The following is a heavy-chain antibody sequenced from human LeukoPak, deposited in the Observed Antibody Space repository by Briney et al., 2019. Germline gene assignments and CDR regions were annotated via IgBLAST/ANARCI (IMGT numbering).Heavy chain of an antibody. D-gene: IGHD4-17*01. J-gene: IGHJ4*02. Sequence: GGSLRLPCAASGFTFSSYAMSWVRQAPGKGLEWVSAISGSGGSTYYADSVKGRFTISRDNSKNTLYLQMNSLRAEDTAVYYCAKSPLDYGDYGYFDYWGQGTLVTVSS. CDR1: GFTFSSYA. CDR2: ISGSGGST. V-gene: IGHV3-23*01. CDR3: AKSPLDYGDYGYFDY.